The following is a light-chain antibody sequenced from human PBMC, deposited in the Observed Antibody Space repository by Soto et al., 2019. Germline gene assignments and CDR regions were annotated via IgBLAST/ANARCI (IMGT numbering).Light chain of an antibody. CDR1: QSVGYH. Sequence: EIVLTQSPATLSLSPGERATLSCRASQSVGYHLAWYQQKPGQAPRLLIYDASNRATGIPARFSGSGSGTDLTLAISSLEPEDFAVYYCQQRSNLPPVTFGGGTKGEIK. V-gene: IGKV3-11*01. CDR3: QQRSNLPPVT. CDR2: DAS. J-gene: IGKJ4*01.